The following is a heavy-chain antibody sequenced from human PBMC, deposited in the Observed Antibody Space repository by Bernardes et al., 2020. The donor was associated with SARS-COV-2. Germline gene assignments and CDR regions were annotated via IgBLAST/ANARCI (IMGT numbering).Heavy chain of an antibody. V-gene: IGHV2-5*02. J-gene: IGHJ4*02. CDR2: IYRDDDK. CDR3: AHCRGSDFDY. D-gene: IGHD3-10*01. CDR1: GFSLSTSGME. Sequence: SGAPLPQPTQTLTLTYTLSGFSLSTSGMEVGWIRQPPGKALEWLALIYRDDDKRYSPSLKSRLTITKDTSKNQVVLTMTNMDPVDTATYYCAHCRGSDFDYWGQGTLVTVSS.